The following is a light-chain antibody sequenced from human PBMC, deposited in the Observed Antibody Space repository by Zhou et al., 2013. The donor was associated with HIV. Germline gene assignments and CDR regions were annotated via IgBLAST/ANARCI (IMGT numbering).Light chain of an antibody. CDR2: GAS. CDR3: QQYGRSPWT. CDR1: QTVSNNY. V-gene: IGKV3-20*01. Sequence: PGERATLSCRASQTVSNNYLGWYQQKPGQAPRLLIYGASSRATGIPDRFSGSGSGTDFTLTISSLEPEDCAVYYCQQYGRSPWTFGQGTKVEIK. J-gene: IGKJ1*01.